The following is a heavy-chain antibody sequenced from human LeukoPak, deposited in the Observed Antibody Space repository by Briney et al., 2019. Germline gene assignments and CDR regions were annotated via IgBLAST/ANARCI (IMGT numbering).Heavy chain of an antibody. CDR3: ARLDYYDSSGYYYHNWFDP. Sequence: GESLKISCKGSGYSFSSYWIGRVRQMPGKGLEWMGIINSGRSDTRYSPPFQGQVTISADESISTSYLHWTSLKASDTAMYYCARLDYYDSSGYYYHNWFDPWGQGTLVTVSS. D-gene: IGHD3-22*01. J-gene: IGHJ5*02. CDR2: INSGRSDT. V-gene: IGHV5-51*01. CDR1: GYSFSSYW.